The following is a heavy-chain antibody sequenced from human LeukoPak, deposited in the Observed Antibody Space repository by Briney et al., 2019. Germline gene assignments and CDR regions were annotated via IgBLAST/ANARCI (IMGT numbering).Heavy chain of an antibody. CDR3: ARGQYYYDSSGYHY. CDR1: GFTFSSYA. V-gene: IGHV3-30*04. D-gene: IGHD3-22*01. CDR2: ISYDGSNK. Sequence: GGSLRLSCAASGFTFSSYAMHWVRQAPGKGLEWVAVISYDGSNKYYADSVKGRFTISRDNSKNTLYLQMNSLRAEDTAVYYCARGQYYYDSSGYHYWGQGTLVTVSS. J-gene: IGHJ4*02.